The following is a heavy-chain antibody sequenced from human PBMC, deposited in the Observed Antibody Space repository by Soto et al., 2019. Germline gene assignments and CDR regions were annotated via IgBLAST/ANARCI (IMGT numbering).Heavy chain of an antibody. CDR1: GFTFSSYA. J-gene: IGHJ4*02. CDR2: ISGSGGST. Sequence: GGSLRLSCAASGFTFSSYAMSWVRQAPGKGLEWVSAISGSGGSTYYADYVKGPFTISRANSKNTLYLQMNSVRAEDTSVYDCAKVPKSVYFDYWGQGTLVTVSS. CDR3: AKVPKSVYFDY. V-gene: IGHV3-23*01.